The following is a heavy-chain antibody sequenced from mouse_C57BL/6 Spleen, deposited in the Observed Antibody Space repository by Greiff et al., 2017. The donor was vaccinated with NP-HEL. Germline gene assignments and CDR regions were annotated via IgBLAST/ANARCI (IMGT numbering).Heavy chain of an antibody. D-gene: IGHD1-1*01. Sequence: VQLQQPGAELVMPGASVKLSCKASGYTFTSYWMHWVKQRPGQGLEWIGEIDPSDSYTNYNQKFKGKSTLTVDKSSSTAYMQLSSLTSEDSAVYYCARILSPYSFDYWGQGTTLTVSS. J-gene: IGHJ2*01. CDR2: IDPSDSYT. CDR1: GYTFTSYW. V-gene: IGHV1-69*01. CDR3: ARILSPYSFDY.